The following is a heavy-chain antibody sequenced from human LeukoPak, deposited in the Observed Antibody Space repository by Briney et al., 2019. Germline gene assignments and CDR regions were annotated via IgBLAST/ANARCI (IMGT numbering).Heavy chain of an antibody. Sequence: ASVKVSCKASGYTFTSYYMHWVRQAPGQGLEWMGIINPSGGSTSYAQKFQGRVTMIRDTSTNTVYMELTSLRSEDTAVYYCARLVVAQHNWFDPWGQGTLVTVSS. CDR2: INPSGGST. D-gene: IGHD3-22*01. J-gene: IGHJ5*02. V-gene: IGHV1-46*01. CDR3: ARLVVAQHNWFDP. CDR1: GYTFTSYY.